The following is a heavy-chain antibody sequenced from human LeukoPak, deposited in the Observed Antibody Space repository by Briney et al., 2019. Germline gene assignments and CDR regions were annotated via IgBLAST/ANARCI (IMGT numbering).Heavy chain of an antibody. CDR1: GGSISSYF. CDR3: AKDRFGDLNDFDY. J-gene: IGHJ4*02. D-gene: IGHD3-3*01. Sequence: SETLSPACTVSGGSISSYFWSWIRQPAGKGLEWIGRIYTSGSTNYNPSLKSRVTISADKSTNQFSLKLSSVTAADTAVYYCAKDRFGDLNDFDYWGQGTLVTASS. V-gene: IGHV4-4*07. CDR2: IYTSGST.